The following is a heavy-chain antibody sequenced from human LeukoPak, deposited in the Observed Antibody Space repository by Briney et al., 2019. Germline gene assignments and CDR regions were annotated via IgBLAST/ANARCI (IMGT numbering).Heavy chain of an antibody. CDR2: ISANGDTI. Sequence: GGSLTLFCAPSGFTFSSYAMGWVRQAPGKGLEGVSRISANGDTIKYADSVKGRFTISRDNAKNTVLLQMNSLRVDDTAVYYCAKEGRIAAGTGDYFDYWGQGTLVTVSS. J-gene: IGHJ4*02. CDR1: GFTFSSYA. V-gene: IGHV3-23*01. CDR3: AKEGRIAAGTGDYFDY. D-gene: IGHD6-13*01.